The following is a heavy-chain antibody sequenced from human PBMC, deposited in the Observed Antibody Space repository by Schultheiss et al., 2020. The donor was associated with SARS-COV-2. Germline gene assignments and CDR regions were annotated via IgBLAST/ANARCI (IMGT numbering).Heavy chain of an antibody. V-gene: IGHV3-66*01. J-gene: IGHJ4*02. CDR1: GFTFSSYA. CDR3: ARGELGYFDY. Sequence: GGSLRLSCAASGFTFSSYAMSWVRQAPGKGLEWVSVIYSGGSTYYADSVKGRFTISRDNAKNSLYLQMNSLRAEDTAVYYCARGELGYFDYWGQGTLVTVSS. CDR2: IYSGGST. D-gene: IGHD7-27*01.